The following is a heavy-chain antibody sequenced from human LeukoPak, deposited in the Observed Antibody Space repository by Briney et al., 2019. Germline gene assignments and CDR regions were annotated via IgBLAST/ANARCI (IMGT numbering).Heavy chain of an antibody. D-gene: IGHD3-9*01. V-gene: IGHV3-30*04. CDR3: ARAKYYDILTGRRGYYYYGMDV. J-gene: IGHJ6*04. CDR1: GFTFSSYA. Sequence: GGSLRLSCAASGFTFSSYAMHWVRQAPGKGLEWVAVISYDGSSKYYADSVKGRFTISRDNSKNTLYLQMNSLRAEDTAVYYCARAKYYDILTGRRGYYYYGMDVWGKGTTVTVSS. CDR2: ISYDGSSK.